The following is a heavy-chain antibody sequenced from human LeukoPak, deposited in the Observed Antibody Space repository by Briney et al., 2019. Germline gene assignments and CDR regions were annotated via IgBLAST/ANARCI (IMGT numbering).Heavy chain of an antibody. CDR3: ARHFPEDGYNAAPFQH. CDR1: GFTFNDYW. V-gene: IGHV3-7*01. CDR2: IKQDGSEK. Sequence: GGSLRLSCAASGFTFNDYWMNWVRQAPGKGLEWVANIKQDGSEKYYMDSVKGRFTISRDNAKNSLYLQMNSLRGEDTAVYYCARHFPEDGYNAAPFQHWGQGTLVTVSS. J-gene: IGHJ1*01. D-gene: IGHD5-24*01.